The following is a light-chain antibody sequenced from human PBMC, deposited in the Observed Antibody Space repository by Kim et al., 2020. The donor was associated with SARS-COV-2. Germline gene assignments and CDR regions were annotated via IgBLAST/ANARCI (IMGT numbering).Light chain of an antibody. CDR1: QSISSN. CDR2: GAS. CDR3: QQYNDWPWT. V-gene: IGKV3-15*01. Sequence: EIVMTQSPATLSVSPGERVTLSCTASQSISSNLGWYQQKPGQAPRLLIYGASTRATGIPARFSGSGSGTEFTLTISSLQSEDFAVYCCQQYNDWPWTFGQGTKVDIK. J-gene: IGKJ1*01.